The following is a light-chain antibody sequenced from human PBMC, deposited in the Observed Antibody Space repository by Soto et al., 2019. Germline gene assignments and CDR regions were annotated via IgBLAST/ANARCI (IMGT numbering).Light chain of an antibody. CDR2: AAY. V-gene: IGKV3-20*01. Sequence: IVLTQSPGTLSLSPGESATLSCRASQSIRSSYVAWYQQKPGQAPRLLIYAAYARATGLPDMFSGSGSGTDFPLTICTLEPEDFAMCCCHCKDFGNSPVYSFGQGTKLEI. CDR3: HCKDFGNSPVYS. J-gene: IGKJ2*01. CDR1: QSIRSSY.